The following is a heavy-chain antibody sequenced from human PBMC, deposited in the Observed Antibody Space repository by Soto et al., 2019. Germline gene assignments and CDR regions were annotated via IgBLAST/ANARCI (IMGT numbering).Heavy chain of an antibody. Sequence: QVQLVQSGTEVKRPGDSVKVSCKASGYTFTGYYVHWVRQAPGQGLEWMGWINPNSGDTYLAQRFQGRVTMNRDTSIGTAYMELRGLTPGDTAEYYCAKGGAIVAAGTRVYLYNAMDVWCQGTTVTVSS. D-gene: IGHD1-26*01. J-gene: IGHJ6*02. CDR2: INPNSGDT. CDR3: AKGGAIVAAGTRVYLYNAMDV. V-gene: IGHV1-2*02. CDR1: GYTFTGYY.